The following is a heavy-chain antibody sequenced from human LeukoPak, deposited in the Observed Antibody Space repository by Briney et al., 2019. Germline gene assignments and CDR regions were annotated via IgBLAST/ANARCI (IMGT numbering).Heavy chain of an antibody. Sequence: GASVKVSCKASGYTITGYYMHWVRQAPGQGLEWMGWINPNSGGTNYAQKFQGRVTMTRDTSISTAYMELSRLRSDDTAVYYCARDRGYCSGGSCYQGMDVWGQGTTVTVSS. CDR3: ARDRGYCSGGSCYQGMDV. CDR2: INPNSGGT. D-gene: IGHD2-15*01. J-gene: IGHJ6*02. CDR1: GYTITGYY. V-gene: IGHV1-2*02.